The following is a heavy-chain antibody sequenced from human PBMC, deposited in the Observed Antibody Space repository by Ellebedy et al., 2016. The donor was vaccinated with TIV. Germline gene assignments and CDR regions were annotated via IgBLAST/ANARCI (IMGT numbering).Heavy chain of an antibody. Sequence: MPSETLSLTCTVSGDSIFSSTNYWGWVRQSPGKGLEWVGTIFCDGTTYYNPSLKRRLTISVDTSRNHFSLTLNSVTAADTATYYCARHLGVRAFEYWGPGTMVTVAS. J-gene: IGHJ3*01. D-gene: IGHD2/OR15-2a*01. V-gene: IGHV4-39*02. CDR2: IFCDGTT. CDR1: GDSIFSSTNY. CDR3: ARHLGVRAFEY.